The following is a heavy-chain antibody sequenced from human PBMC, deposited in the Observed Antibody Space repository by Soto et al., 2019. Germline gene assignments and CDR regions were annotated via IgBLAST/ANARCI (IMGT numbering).Heavy chain of an antibody. V-gene: IGHV1-2*02. D-gene: IGHD3-22*01. Sequence: QVYLVQSGAEVKKPGASVKVSCTAFGYIYTGYSLHWVRQAPGQGLEWMGWIDPHSGDTNSAQKVQGRVTMTRDTSINIAYTGRGRLTSDDTAVYYCARGFGYSPNLELRYGMDVWGQGTTITVSS. CDR1: GYIYTGYS. J-gene: IGHJ6*02. CDR2: IDPHSGDT. CDR3: ARGFGYSPNLELRYGMDV.